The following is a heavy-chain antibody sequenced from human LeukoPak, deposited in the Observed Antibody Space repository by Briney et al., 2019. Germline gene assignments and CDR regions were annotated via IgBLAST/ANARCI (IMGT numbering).Heavy chain of an antibody. V-gene: IGHV4-4*07. CDR1: GGSISSYY. Sequence: SETLSLTCTVSGGSISSYYWSWIRPPAGKGLEWIGRLYTSGSTNYNPSLKSRVTMSVDTSKNQFSLKLSSVTAADTAVYYCARDRGYSYAFGYCGQGTLVTVSS. J-gene: IGHJ4*02. CDR2: LYTSGST. CDR3: ARDRGYSYAFGY. D-gene: IGHD5-18*01.